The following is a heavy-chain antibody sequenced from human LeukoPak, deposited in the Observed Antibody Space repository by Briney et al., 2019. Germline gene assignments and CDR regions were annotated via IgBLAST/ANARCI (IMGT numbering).Heavy chain of an antibody. Sequence: GGSLRLSCAASGFTVSSNYMSWVRQAPGKGLDWVSVIYSGGSTYYADSVKGRFTISRDNSKNTLYLQMNSLRAEDTAVYYCASKGSIAARHGFDYWGQGTLVTVSS. CDR1: GFTVSSNY. J-gene: IGHJ4*02. CDR3: ASKGSIAARHGFDY. CDR2: IYSGGST. D-gene: IGHD6-6*01. V-gene: IGHV3-66*02.